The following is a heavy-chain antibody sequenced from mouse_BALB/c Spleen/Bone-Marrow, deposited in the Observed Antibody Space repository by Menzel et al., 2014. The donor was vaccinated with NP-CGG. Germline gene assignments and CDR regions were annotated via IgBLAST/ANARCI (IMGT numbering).Heavy chain of an antibody. J-gene: IGHJ4*01. CDR3: ARRRDGPYAMDY. CDR1: GFTFSSYG. CDR2: INNGSSYT. D-gene: IGHD2-3*01. V-gene: IGHV5-6*01. Sequence: EVQRVESGGDLVKPGGSLKLSCAASGFTFSSYGMSWVRQTPDKRLEWVATINNGSSYTFYPDSVKGRFTISRDNAKNTLYPQMSSLKSEDTAMYYCARRRDGPYAMDYWGQGTSVTVSS.